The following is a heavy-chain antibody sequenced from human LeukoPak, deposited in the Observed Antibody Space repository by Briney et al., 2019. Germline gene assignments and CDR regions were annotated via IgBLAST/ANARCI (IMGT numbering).Heavy chain of an antibody. Sequence: GSLRLSCAASGFTFSSYGMHWVRQAPGKGLEWVAVISYDGSNKYYADSVKGRFTISRDNPKNTLYLQMSSLRAEDTAVYYCARGGDGYEPFDYWGQGTLVTVSS. J-gene: IGHJ4*02. CDR3: ARGGDGYEPFDY. CDR1: GFTFSSYG. V-gene: IGHV3-30*03. CDR2: ISYDGSNK. D-gene: IGHD2-21*02.